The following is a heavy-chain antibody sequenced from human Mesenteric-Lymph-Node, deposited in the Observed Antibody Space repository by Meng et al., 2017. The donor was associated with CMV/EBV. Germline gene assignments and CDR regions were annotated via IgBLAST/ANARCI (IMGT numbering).Heavy chain of an antibody. CDR2: INPNSGGT. CDR3: ARESHVVTGNQRVPWFDP. Sequence: YTFIGYYIHWVQQATGEGLEWMGRINPNSGGTNYAQKFQGRVTMTSDTSISTAYMELSRLTSDDTAVYYCARESHVVTGNQRVPWFDPWGQGTLVTVSS. CDR1: YTFIGYY. V-gene: IGHV1-2*06. D-gene: IGHD2-21*02. J-gene: IGHJ5*02.